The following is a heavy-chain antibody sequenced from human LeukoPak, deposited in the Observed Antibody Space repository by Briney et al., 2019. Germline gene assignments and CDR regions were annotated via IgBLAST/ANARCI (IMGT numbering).Heavy chain of an antibody. D-gene: IGHD6-19*01. Sequence: SVKVSCKASGGTFSSYVITWVRQAPGQGLEWMGRIIPFLGIANYAQTFQGRVTITADKSTSTAYVELSSLRSEDTAVYYCARDQDHIAVAGIDYWGQGTLVTVSS. CDR2: IIPFLGIA. CDR3: ARDQDHIAVAGIDY. CDR1: GGTFSSYV. J-gene: IGHJ4*02. V-gene: IGHV1-69*04.